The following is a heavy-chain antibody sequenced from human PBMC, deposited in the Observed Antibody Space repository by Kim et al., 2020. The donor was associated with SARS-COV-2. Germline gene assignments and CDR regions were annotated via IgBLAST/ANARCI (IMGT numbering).Heavy chain of an antibody. CDR2: ISGSGGST. Sequence: GGSLRLSCAASGFTFSSYAMSWVRQAPGKGLEWVSAISGSGGSTYYADSVKGRFTISRDNSKNTLYLQMNSLRAEDTAVYYCAKVVVVVAARHRDSQSGFGMDVWGQGTTVTVSS. V-gene: IGHV3-23*01. J-gene: IGHJ6*02. D-gene: IGHD2-15*01. CDR1: GFTFSSYA. CDR3: AKVVVVVAARHRDSQSGFGMDV.